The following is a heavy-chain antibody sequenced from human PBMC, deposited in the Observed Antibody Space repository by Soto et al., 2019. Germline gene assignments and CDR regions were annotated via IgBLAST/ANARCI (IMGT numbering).Heavy chain of an antibody. CDR1: GFTFNKYA. CDR2: ISDTGGST. Sequence: PGGSLRLSCSASGFTFNKYAMHWVRQAPGTGLQYVSGISDTGGSTFHADSVKGRFTISRDDSTDTLFLQMTSLRVEDTFVYYRVKGSRGEYWYYCNGVDVWGQGTTVTVSS. CDR3: VKGSRGEYWYYCNGVDV. V-gene: IGHV3-64D*08. J-gene: IGHJ6*02. D-gene: IGHD2-15*01.